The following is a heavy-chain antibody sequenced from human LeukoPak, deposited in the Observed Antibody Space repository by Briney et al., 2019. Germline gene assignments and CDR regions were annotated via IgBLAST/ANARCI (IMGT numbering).Heavy chain of an antibody. V-gene: IGHV4-38-2*02. D-gene: IGHD3-3*01. CDR2: IYHSGTT. CDR1: GYSISSGYY. CDR3: AREESGITIFGVVIIGYNWFDP. Sequence: SETLSLTCAVSGYSISSGYYWGWIRQPPGKGLEWIGSIYHSGTTYYNPSLKSRVTISVDTSKNQFSLKLSSVTAADTAVYYCAREESGITIFGVVIIGYNWFDPWGQGTLVTVSS. J-gene: IGHJ5*02.